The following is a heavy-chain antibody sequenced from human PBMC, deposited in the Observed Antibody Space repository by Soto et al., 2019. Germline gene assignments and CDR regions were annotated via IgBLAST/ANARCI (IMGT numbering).Heavy chain of an antibody. J-gene: IGHJ1*01. CDR3: ARGRVAAAGTADFQH. CDR2: INPNSGGT. D-gene: IGHD6-13*01. Sequence: QVQLVQSGAEVKKPGASVKVSCKASGYTFTGYYMHWVRQAPGQGREWMGWINPNSGGTNYAQKFQGWVTMPRDTSISTAYMELSRLRSDDTAVYYCARGRVAAAGTADFQHWGQGTLVTVSS. V-gene: IGHV1-2*04. CDR1: GYTFTGYY.